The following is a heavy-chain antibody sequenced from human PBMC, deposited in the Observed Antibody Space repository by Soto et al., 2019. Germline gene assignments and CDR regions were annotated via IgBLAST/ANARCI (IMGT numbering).Heavy chain of an antibody. CDR3: GRSVVGATGEILYNAMDV. D-gene: IGHD1-26*01. V-gene: IGHV1-3*01. CDR1: GYTFTSYA. Sequence: ASVKVSCKASGYTFTSYALHWVRQARGERPEWMGWINAANGDTKYSKKFQGRVTITRDTSASTGYMELSSLRSEDTAVYYCGRSVVGATGEILYNAMDVWGQGITVTVSS. CDR2: INAANGDT. J-gene: IGHJ6*02.